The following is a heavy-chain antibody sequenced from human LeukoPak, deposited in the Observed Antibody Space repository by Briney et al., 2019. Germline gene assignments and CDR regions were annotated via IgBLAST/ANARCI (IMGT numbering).Heavy chain of an antibody. D-gene: IGHD2-21*02. J-gene: IGHJ6*03. V-gene: IGHV3-43*02. CDR3: ALTAIPDYYYMDV. CDR1: GFTFSSYA. CDR2: ISGDGGST. Sequence: GGSLRLSCAASGFTFSSYAMSWVRQAPGKGLEWVSLISGDGGSTYYADSVKGRFTISRDNSKNSLYLQMNSLRTEDTALYYCALTAIPDYYYMDVWGKGTTVTVSS.